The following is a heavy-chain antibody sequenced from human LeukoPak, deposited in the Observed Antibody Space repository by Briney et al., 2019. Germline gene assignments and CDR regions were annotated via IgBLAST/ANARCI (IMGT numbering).Heavy chain of an antibody. J-gene: IGHJ5*02. CDR3: ARLFPHMDPTGWSQGWFDP. D-gene: IGHD6-19*01. CDR1: GGSISSTSFY. CDR2: IYYTGTT. V-gene: IGHV4-39*01. Sequence: PSETLSPTCTVSGGSISSTSFYWGWIHQPPGKGLEWIGTIYYTGTTYYAPSLKSRVTMSVDTSENQFSLKLSSVTAADTAVYYCARLFPHMDPTGWSQGWFDPWGQGTLVTVSS.